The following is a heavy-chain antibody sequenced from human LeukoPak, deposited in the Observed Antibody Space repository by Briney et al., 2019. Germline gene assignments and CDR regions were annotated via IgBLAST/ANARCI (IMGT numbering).Heavy chain of an antibody. D-gene: IGHD4-17*01. CDR3: ALSHDYGDEHFDY. CDR2: INHSGST. J-gene: IGHJ4*02. Sequence: SETLSLTCAVYGGSFSGYYWSWIRQPPGKVLEWIGEINHSGSTNYNPSLKSRVTISVDTSKNQFSLKLSSVTAADTAVYYCALSHDYGDEHFDYWGQGTLVTVSS. V-gene: IGHV4-34*01. CDR1: GGSFSGYY.